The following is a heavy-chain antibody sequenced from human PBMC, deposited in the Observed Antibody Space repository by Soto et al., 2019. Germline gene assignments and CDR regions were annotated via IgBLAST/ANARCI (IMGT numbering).Heavy chain of an antibody. V-gene: IGHV3-23*01. CDR3: ATLMAVAGPGSGRAFDH. CDR2: SLKNGGT. D-gene: IGHD6-19*01. Sequence: EVQLLESGGGLVQPGGSLRLSCAASGFSFSTDGMNWVRQAPGKGLEWVSSLKNGGTYYADSVKGRFTISRDNSKNTLSLQMNCLTVEDTATYFCATLMAVAGPGSGRAFDHWGQGTLVAVSS. J-gene: IGHJ4*02. CDR1: GFSFSTDG.